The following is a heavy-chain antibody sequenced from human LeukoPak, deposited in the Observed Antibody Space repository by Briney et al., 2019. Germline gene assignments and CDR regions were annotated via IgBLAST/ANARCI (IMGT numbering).Heavy chain of an antibody. V-gene: IGHV3-74*01. D-gene: IGHD6-13*01. J-gene: IGHJ1*01. Sequence: PGGSLRLSCAASGFTFSNYWVHWVRQAPGKGLVWVSRINPDGSTINYADSVKGRFTISRDNAKNTLYLQMNSLRAEDTAVYYCERDWPTIAAAGTIPEYFQHWGQGTLVTVSS. CDR3: ERDWPTIAAAGTIPEYFQH. CDR2: INPDGSTI. CDR1: GFTFSNYW.